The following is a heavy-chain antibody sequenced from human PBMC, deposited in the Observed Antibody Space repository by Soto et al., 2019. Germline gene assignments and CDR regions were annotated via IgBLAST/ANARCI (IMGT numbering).Heavy chain of an antibody. CDR1: GFTFSSNW. D-gene: IGHD6-19*01. J-gene: IGHJ4*02. CDR2: IKQDGSEK. CDR3: AKGAGSGWFYFDY. V-gene: IGHV3-7*05. Sequence: PGGSLRLSCAASGFTFSSNWMSWVRQAPGKGLEWVANIKQDGSEKYYVDSVKGRFTISRDNAKNSLYLQMNSLRAEDTAVYYCAKGAGSGWFYFDYWGQGTLVTVSS.